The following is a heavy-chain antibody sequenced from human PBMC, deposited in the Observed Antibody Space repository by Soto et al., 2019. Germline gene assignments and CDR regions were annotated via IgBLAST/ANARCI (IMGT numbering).Heavy chain of an antibody. Sequence: GGSLRLSCAASGFTFCSFTMNWVRQAPGKGLEWVSTISSNSAYIYYTDALRGRFTISRDNAKNSLHLQMNSLRAEDTAVYYCTRDASRDSSARGWFDPWGPGTLVTVSS. CDR2: ISSNSAYI. CDR1: GFTFCSFT. CDR3: TRDASRDSSARGWFDP. D-gene: IGHD6-13*01. J-gene: IGHJ5*02. V-gene: IGHV3-21*01.